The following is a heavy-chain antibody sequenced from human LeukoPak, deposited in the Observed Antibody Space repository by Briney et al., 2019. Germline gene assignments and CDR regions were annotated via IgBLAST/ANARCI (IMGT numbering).Heavy chain of an antibody. J-gene: IGHJ4*02. V-gene: IGHV4-31*03. CDR1: GGSISSGGSY. D-gene: IGHD1-20*01. Sequence: PSETLSLTCTVSGGSISSGGSYWRWIGQHPGKGLEWIGYIYYSGSTYYNPSLKSRVTISVDTSKNQFSLKLSSVTAADTAVYYCARALTGGYFDYWGQGTLVTVSS. CDR2: IYYSGST. CDR3: ARALTGGYFDY.